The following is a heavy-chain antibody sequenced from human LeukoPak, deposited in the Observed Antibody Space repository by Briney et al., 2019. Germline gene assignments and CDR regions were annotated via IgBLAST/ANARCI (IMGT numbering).Heavy chain of an antibody. CDR2: INPNSGGT. J-gene: IGHJ4*02. V-gene: IGHV1-2*02. D-gene: IGHD3-22*01. CDR3: ARVVPYYDSSGYYGY. Sequence: ASVKVSCKASGYTFTGYYMHWVRQAPGRGLEWMGWINPNSGGTNYAQKFQGRVTMTRDTSISTAYMELSRLRSDDTAVYYCARVVPYYDSSGYYGYWGQGTLVTVSS. CDR1: GYTFTGYY.